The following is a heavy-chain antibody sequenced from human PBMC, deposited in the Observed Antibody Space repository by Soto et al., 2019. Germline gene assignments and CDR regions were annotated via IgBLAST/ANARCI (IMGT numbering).Heavy chain of an antibody. D-gene: IGHD6-19*01. J-gene: IGHJ6*03. CDR1: GFTFSSYG. CDR2: IWYDGSNK. Sequence: QVQLVESGGGVVQPGRSLRLSCAASGFTFSSYGMHWVRQAPGKGLEWVAVIWYDGSNKYYADSVKGRFTISRDNSKFTLYLQMNGLRAEDTAVYYCARDRSGAGYYYYMDVCDKGTTDNVSS. CDR3: ARDRSGAGYYYYMDV. V-gene: IGHV3-33*01.